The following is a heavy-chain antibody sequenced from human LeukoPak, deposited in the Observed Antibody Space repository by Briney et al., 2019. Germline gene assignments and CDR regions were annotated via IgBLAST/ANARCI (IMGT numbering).Heavy chain of an antibody. Sequence: SETLSLTCTVSGGSISSGSYYRSWIRQPAGKGLEWIGRIYTSGSTNYNPSLKSRVTISVDTSKNQFSLKLSSVTAADTAVYYCARDGDDYGDYGLDYWGQGTLVTVSS. CDR3: ARDGDDYGDYGLDY. D-gene: IGHD4-17*01. V-gene: IGHV4-61*02. CDR1: GGSISSGSYY. CDR2: IYTSGST. J-gene: IGHJ4*02.